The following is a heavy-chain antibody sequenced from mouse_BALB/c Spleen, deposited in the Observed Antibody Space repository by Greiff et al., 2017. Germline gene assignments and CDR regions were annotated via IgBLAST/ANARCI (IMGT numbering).Heavy chain of an antibody. CDR1: GFTFSSYG. V-gene: IGHV5-6*01. CDR3: ARTTVVAPYWYVDV. J-gene: IGHJ1*01. Sequence: EVQVVESGGGLVQPGGSLTLSCAASGFTFSSYGMSWVRQTPDKRLEWVATISSGGSYTYYPDSVKGRFTISRDDGKNTLYLQMSRLKSEDTAMYYGARTTVVAPYWYVDVWCAGTTATVYS. CDR2: ISSGGSYT. D-gene: IGHD1-1*01.